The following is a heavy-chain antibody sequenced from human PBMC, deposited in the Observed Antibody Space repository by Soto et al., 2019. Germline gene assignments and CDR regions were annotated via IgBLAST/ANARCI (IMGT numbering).Heavy chain of an antibody. CDR3: ASGYSSSWYNWFDP. V-gene: IGHV4-59*08. J-gene: IGHJ5*02. CDR2: IYYSGST. CDR1: GGSISSYF. D-gene: IGHD6-13*01. Sequence: PSETLSLTCTVSGGSISSYFWTWIRQPPGKGLEWIGYIYYSGSTNYNPSIKSRVTISVDTSKNQFSLKLSSVTAADTAKYYCASGYSSSWYNWFDPWGQGTLVTVSS.